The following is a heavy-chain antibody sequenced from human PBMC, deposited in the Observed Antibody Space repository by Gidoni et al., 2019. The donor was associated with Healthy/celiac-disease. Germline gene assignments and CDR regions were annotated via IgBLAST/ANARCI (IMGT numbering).Heavy chain of an antibody. D-gene: IGHD6-6*01. V-gene: IGHV3-7*01. CDR1: GFPFSSYW. Sequence: EVQLVESGGGLVQPGGSLRLSCAASGFPFSSYWMSWVRQAPGKGLGWVANIKQDGSEKYYVDSVKGRFTISRDNAKNSLYLQMNSLRAEDTAVYYCARDSRIAARPEGFDYWGQGTLVTVSS. CDR3: ARDSRIAARPEGFDY. J-gene: IGHJ4*02. CDR2: IKQDGSEK.